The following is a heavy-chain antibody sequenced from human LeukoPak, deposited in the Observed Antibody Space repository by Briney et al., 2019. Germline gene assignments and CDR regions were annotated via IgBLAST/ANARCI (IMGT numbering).Heavy chain of an antibody. V-gene: IGHV3-33*01. J-gene: IGHJ4*01. CDR3: ARDAQRGFDYSNSLRY. Sequence: GSLRLSCAASGFIFSHHGMHWVRQAPGKGLEWVAVIWSDATNRFYADSVKGRFTISRDNSQNTVFLQMNSLRVKDTAIYYCARDAQRGFDYSNSLRYWGHGTLVTVSS. CDR1: GFIFSHHG. CDR2: IWSDATNR. D-gene: IGHD4-11*01.